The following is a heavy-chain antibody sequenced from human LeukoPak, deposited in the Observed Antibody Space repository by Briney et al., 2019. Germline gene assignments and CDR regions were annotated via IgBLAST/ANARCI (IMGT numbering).Heavy chain of an antibody. J-gene: IGHJ3*02. Sequence: SETLSLTCGVYGGSFTAYYWSWIRQPPGKGLEWIGEVYYLGTTNYNPSLKSRVIISVDTSKSQFSLNLTSVTAADTAVYYCARLRGRLRPTDAFDIWGQGTMVIVSS. CDR1: GGSFTAYY. CDR2: VYYLGTT. CDR3: ARLRGRLRPTDAFDI. D-gene: IGHD3-10*01. V-gene: IGHV4-34*01.